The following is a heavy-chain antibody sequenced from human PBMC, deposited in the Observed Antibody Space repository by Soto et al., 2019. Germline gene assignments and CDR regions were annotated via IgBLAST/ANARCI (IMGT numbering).Heavy chain of an antibody. J-gene: IGHJ4*02. CDR3: ARLGGYYQAFDS. V-gene: IGHV4-59*08. CDR2: IYYTGTT. D-gene: IGHD3-22*01. CDR1: GSSIRDYY. Sequence: PSETLSLTCTVSGSSIRDYYWGWIRQSPGKGLDWIGYIYYTGTTKYNPSLKSRVTISVDSSKNQFSLKLDSVTAADTAVYYCARLGGYYQAFDSWGQGTLVTVS.